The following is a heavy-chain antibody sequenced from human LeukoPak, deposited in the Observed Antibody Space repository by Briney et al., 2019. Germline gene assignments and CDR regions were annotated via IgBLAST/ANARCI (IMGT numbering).Heavy chain of an antibody. D-gene: IGHD3-22*01. CDR1: GGSFSGYH. CDR3: ARGRHDITMIVVVMTSVSYYLDV. J-gene: IGHJ6*03. Sequence: SETLSLTCAVYGGSFSGYHWTWIRQSPGKGLEWIGDINPSGSTYYNPSLKSRLTISVDTSKNQFSLKLRPVTAADTAVYYCARGRHDITMIVVVMTSVSYYLDVWGKGTTVTVS. V-gene: IGHV4-34*01. CDR2: INPSGST.